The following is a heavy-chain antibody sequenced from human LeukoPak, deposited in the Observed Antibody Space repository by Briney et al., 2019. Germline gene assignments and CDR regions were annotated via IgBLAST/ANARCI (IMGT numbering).Heavy chain of an antibody. D-gene: IGHD6-19*01. J-gene: IGHJ4*02. Sequence: SETLSLTCTVSGGSISSYYWSWIRQPPGKGLEWIGYFYYSGSTNYNPSLKSRVTISVDTSKNQFSLHLDSVTPEDTAVYYCGRAAGYSSGYYNYWGQGTLVTVSS. CDR3: GRAAGYSSGYYNY. CDR2: FYYSGST. CDR1: GGSISSYY. V-gene: IGHV4-59*12.